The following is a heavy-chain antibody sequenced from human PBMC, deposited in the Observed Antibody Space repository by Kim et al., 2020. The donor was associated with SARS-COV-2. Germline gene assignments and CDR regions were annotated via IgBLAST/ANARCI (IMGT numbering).Heavy chain of an antibody. D-gene: IGHD5-18*01. CDR2: IYYNEST. V-gene: IGHV4-59*13. Sequence: SETLSLTCTLSGGSISSFYWSWIRQAPGKGLEWIGYIYYNESTNYNPSLKSRVSMSIDTSKNQFSLKLSSVSPADTAVYYCARCGTYSGWFDPWGQGTLVTVSS. J-gene: IGHJ5*02. CDR1: GGSISSFY. CDR3: ARCGTYSGWFDP.